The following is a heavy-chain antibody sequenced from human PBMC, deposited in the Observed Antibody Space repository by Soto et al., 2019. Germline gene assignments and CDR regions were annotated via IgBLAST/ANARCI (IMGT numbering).Heavy chain of an antibody. CDR2: IYYSGHT. CDR1: CGSISSSSYY. CDR3: ARSLWFGNTHSWFEP. V-gene: IGHV4-39*01. D-gene: IGHD3-10*01. Sequence: TLPLTCNVSCGSISSSSYYWGWFRPRPGKGLEWIASIYYSGHTYYTPSLKSRVTISVDTSKNQYSMKLSSQTAADTTAYYFARSLWFGNTHSWFEPWCQGSLVTVS. J-gene: IGHJ5*02.